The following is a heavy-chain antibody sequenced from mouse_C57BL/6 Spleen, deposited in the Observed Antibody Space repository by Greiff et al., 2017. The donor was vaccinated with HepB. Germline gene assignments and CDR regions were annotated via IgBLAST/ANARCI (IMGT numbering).Heavy chain of an antibody. D-gene: IGHD4-1*01. J-gene: IGHJ2*01. Sequence: EVQLQQSGPGLVKPSQSLSLTCSVTGYSITSGYYWNWIRQFPGNKLEWMGYISYDGSNNYNPSLKNRISITRDTSKNQFFLKLNSVTTEDTATYYCARENWDERGYWGQGTTLTVSS. CDR3: ARENWDERGY. V-gene: IGHV3-6*01. CDR2: ISYDGSN. CDR1: GYSITSGYY.